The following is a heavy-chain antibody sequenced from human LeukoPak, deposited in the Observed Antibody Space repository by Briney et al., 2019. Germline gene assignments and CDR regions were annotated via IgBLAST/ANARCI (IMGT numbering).Heavy chain of an antibody. J-gene: IGHJ4*02. V-gene: IGHV4-59*01. CDR3: ARSSESYDSSGYYSYYFDY. D-gene: IGHD3-22*01. CDR2: IYYSGST. Sequence: SETLSLTCTVSGGSISSYYWSWIRQPPGKGLEWIGYIYYSGSTHYNPSLRSRVTISVDTSKNQFSLKLRSVTAADTAVYYCARSSESYDSSGYYSYYFDYWGQGTLVTVSS. CDR1: GGSISSYY.